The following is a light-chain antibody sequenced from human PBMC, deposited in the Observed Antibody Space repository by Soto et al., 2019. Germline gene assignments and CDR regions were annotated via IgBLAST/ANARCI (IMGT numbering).Light chain of an antibody. Sequence: EIVLTQSPGTLSLSPGERATLSCRASQSVSSSYLAWYQQKPGQAPRLFIYASSIRATGIPDRFSGSGSGTVFTLTISRLEPEDFAVYYCQQYCLSPRTFGRGTKVEIK. CDR2: ASS. CDR3: QQYCLSPRT. V-gene: IGKV3-20*01. CDR1: QSVSSSY. J-gene: IGKJ1*01.